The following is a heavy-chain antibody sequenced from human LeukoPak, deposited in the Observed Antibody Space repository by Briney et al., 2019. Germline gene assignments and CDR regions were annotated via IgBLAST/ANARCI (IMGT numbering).Heavy chain of an antibody. CDR2: TIPVFGTA. CDR1: GGTFSRHA. Sequence: SVKVSCKASGGTFSRHAVGWVRQASGQGLEWVGLTIPVFGTANYAQRFQGRVTITADESTTTAYMEMTSLTSDDTAVYYCASLPGSSLPPTYYFDNWGQGTLVTVSS. D-gene: IGHD3-16*01. V-gene: IGHV1-69*13. J-gene: IGHJ4*02. CDR3: ASLPGSSLPPTYYFDN.